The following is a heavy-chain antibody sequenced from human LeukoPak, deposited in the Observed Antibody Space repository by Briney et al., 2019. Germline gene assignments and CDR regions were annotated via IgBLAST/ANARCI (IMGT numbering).Heavy chain of an antibody. D-gene: IGHD6-19*01. Sequence: ASVKVSCKASGYTFTTYGITWVRQAPGQGLEWTGWISTSNGNTNYAPKLQGRVTLTTDTSTTTAYMELRSLRSDDTAVYYCARDQGYSSGWSLGYWGQGTLVTVSS. J-gene: IGHJ4*02. CDR1: GYTFTTYG. CDR3: ARDQGYSSGWSLGY. V-gene: IGHV1-18*01. CDR2: ISTSNGNT.